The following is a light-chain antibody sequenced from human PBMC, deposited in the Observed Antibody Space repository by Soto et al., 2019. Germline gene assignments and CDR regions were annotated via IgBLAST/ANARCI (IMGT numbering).Light chain of an antibody. Sequence: QSVLTQPPSASGSPGQSVTISCTGTSSDVGGYNYLSWYQHRPGKAPQLSIYEVTKRPSGVPNRFFGSKSGNTASLTVSGLQAEDEADYFCMSYAGMYTYVFGTGTKLTVL. CDR3: MSYAGMYTYV. V-gene: IGLV2-8*01. CDR1: SSDVGGYNY. CDR2: EVT. J-gene: IGLJ1*01.